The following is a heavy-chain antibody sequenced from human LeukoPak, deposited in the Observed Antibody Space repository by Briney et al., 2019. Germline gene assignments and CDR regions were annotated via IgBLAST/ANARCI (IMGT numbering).Heavy chain of an antibody. D-gene: IGHD3-22*01. V-gene: IGHV3-33*01. CDR1: GFTFSSYG. J-gene: IGHJ4*02. CDR3: ARAGDYYSTGDY. Sequence: QPGGSLRLSCAASGFTFSSYGMHWVRQAPGKGLEWVAVIWYDGSNKYYADSVKGRFTISRDDSKQMNSLKTEDTAVYYCARAGDYYSTGDYWGQGTLVTVSS. CDR2: IWYDGSNK.